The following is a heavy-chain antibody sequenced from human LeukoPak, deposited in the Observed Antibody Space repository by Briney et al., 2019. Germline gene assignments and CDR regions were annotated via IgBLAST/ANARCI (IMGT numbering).Heavy chain of an antibody. D-gene: IGHD3-9*01. CDR2: IIPIFGTA. CDR3: ARAYYDILTGHPHYYYYMDV. V-gene: IGHV1-69*05. Sequence: GASVKVSCKASGGTFSSYAISWVRQAPGQGLEWMGGIIPIFGTANYAQKFQGRVTITTDESTSTAYMELSSLRSEDTAVYYCARAYYDILTGHPHYYYYMDVWGKGTTVTVSS. CDR1: GGTFSSYA. J-gene: IGHJ6*03.